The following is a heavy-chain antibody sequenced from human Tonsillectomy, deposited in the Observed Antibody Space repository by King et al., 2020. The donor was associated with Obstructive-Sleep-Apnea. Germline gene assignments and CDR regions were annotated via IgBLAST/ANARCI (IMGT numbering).Heavy chain of an antibody. D-gene: IGHD3-16*01. J-gene: IGHJ1*01. CDR1: VDSISSHY. V-gene: IGHV4-59*11. Sequence: QLQESGPGLVKPSETLSLTCSVSVDSISSHYWSWIRQTPGKGLEWIAYFYKSVSNDDNDYNPSLKSRSTISADTSKNQFSLKLNSVIAADTAVYYCAIRWGEYFQHWGQGTLVTVSS. CDR2: FYKSVSNDDN. CDR3: AIRWGEYFQH.